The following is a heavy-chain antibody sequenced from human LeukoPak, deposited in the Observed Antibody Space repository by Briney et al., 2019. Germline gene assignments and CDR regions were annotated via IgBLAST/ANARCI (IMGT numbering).Heavy chain of an antibody. CDR2: ISSSINYI. CDR1: GFTFINYA. Sequence: GSLRLSCAASGFTFINYAMSWVRQAPGKGLEWVSSISSSINYIYYADSVKGRFTISRDNAKNSLYLQMNSLRAEDTALYYCARSGGSFYDYWGQGTLVTVSS. J-gene: IGHJ4*02. V-gene: IGHV3-21*01. CDR3: ARSGGSFYDY. D-gene: IGHD2-15*01.